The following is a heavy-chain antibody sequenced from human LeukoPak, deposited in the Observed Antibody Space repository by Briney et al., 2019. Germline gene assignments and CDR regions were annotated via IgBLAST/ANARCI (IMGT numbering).Heavy chain of an antibody. D-gene: IGHD3-22*01. CDR1: GGSIRSTTYY. Sequence: PSETLSLTCSVSGGSIRSTTYYWGWIRQPPGKGLEWIGEINHSGSTNYNPSLKSRVTISVDTSKNQFSLKLSSVTAADTAVYYCARHLRSSSWYRQGYYDSSGYRTRTNWFDPWGQGTLVTVSS. CDR3: ARHLRSSSWYRQGYYDSSGYRTRTNWFDP. V-gene: IGHV4-39*01. J-gene: IGHJ5*02. CDR2: INHSGST.